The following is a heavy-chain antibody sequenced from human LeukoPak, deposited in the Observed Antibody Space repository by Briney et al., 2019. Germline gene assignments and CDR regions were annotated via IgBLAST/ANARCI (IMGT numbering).Heavy chain of an antibody. J-gene: IGHJ6*03. CDR3: ARAPVPSSGWYLGLVPHYYYMDV. V-gene: IGHV1-18*01. CDR2: ISAYNGNT. CDR1: GYTFTSYG. Sequence: GASVKVSCKASGYTFTSYGISWVRQAPGQGLEWMGWISAYNGNTNYAQKLQGRVTMTTDTSTSTAYMELRSLRSDDTAVYYCARAPVPSSGWYLGLVPHYYYMDVWGKGTTVTISS. D-gene: IGHD6-19*01.